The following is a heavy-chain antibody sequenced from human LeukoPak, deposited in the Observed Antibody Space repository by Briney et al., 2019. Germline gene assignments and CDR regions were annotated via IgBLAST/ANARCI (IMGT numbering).Heavy chain of an antibody. CDR1: GGSISSSSYY. CDR2: IYYSGST. D-gene: IGHD6-13*01. Sequence: SETLSLTCTVSGGSISSSSYYWGWIRQPPGKGLEWIGSIYYSGSTYYNPSLKSRVTISVDTSKNQFSLKLSSVTAADTAVYYCARWLGSSWRGGGEYYFDYWGQGTLVTVSS. CDR3: ARWLGSSWRGGGEYYFDY. V-gene: IGHV4-39*07. J-gene: IGHJ4*02.